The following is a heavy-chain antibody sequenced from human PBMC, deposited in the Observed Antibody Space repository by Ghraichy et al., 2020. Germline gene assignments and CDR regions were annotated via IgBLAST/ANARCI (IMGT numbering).Heavy chain of an antibody. CDR2: ISGSGGRT. CDR3: AREPDSSGWYDY. D-gene: IGHD6-19*01. J-gene: IGHJ4*02. Sequence: GRSLRLSCTASAFTFSKYAMSWVRQAPGKGLEWVSAISGSGGRTYYADSVKGRFTISRDNSKNTLYLQMNSLRAEDTAIYYCAREPDSSGWYDYWGQGTLVTVSS. V-gene: IGHV3-23*01. CDR1: AFTFSKYA.